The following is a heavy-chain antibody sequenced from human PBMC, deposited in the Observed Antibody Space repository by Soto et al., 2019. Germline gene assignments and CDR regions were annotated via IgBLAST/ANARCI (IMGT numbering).Heavy chain of an antibody. CDR1: GLPFVPFV. Sequence: QVQLVESGGALAQLGRSRRLPGEPLGLPFVPFVIHGVRRAPGKGRGWGAFISNDGSNQYYADSVKGRFTISRDNSKNTLYLQMNSLRPEDTAVYYCARPGRDFWSGRNFFDYWGQGTLVTVSS. CDR2: ISNDGSNQ. CDR3: ARPGRDFWSGRNFFDY. D-gene: IGHD3-3*01. V-gene: IGHV3-30*03. J-gene: IGHJ4*02.